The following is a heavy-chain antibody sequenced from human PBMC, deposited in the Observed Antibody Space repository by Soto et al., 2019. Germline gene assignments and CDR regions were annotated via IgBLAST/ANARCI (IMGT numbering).Heavy chain of an antibody. CDR3: ATYFNGWFDY. D-gene: IGHD6-19*01. V-gene: IGHV4-31*03. Sequence: QVQLQESGPGLVKPSQTLSLTCTVSGASISSGGYYWSWIRQHPGKGLEWIGYIYSSGYTYYNPSLKSRVAISVDTSQNQFSLKLTSVTAAGTAVYYCATYFNGWFDYWGQGTLVTVSS. CDR1: GASISSGGYY. CDR2: IYSSGYT. J-gene: IGHJ4*02.